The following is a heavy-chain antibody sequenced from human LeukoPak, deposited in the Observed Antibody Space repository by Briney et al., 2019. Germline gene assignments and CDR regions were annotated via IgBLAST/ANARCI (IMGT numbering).Heavy chain of an antibody. CDR3: ARVTGLLR. CDR1: GGSISSSSYY. CDR2: IYYSGST. Sequence: PSETLSLTCTVSGGSISSSSYYWGWIRQPPGKGLEWIGSIYYSGSTYYNPSLKSRVTISVDTSKNQFSLKLSSVTAADTAVYYCARVTGLLRWGQGTLVTVSS. V-gene: IGHV4-39*07. D-gene: IGHD3-22*01. J-gene: IGHJ4*02.